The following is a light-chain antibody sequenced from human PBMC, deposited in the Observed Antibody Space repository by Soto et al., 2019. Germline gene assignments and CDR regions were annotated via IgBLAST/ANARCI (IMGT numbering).Light chain of an antibody. CDR1: SSNIGRDT. CDR2: SNN. J-gene: IGLJ3*02. Sequence: QSVLTQPPSASGTPGQRVTISCSGGSSNIGRDTVNWYQHFPGTAPKVLIYSNNQRPPGVPDRFSGSKSGTSASLAISGLQSEDEADYYCAVWDGSLNGWVFGGGTKVTVL. V-gene: IGLV1-44*01. CDR3: AVWDGSLNGWV.